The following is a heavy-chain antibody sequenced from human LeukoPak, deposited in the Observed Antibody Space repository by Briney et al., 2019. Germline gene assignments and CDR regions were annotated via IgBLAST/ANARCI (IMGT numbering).Heavy chain of an antibody. D-gene: IGHD5-12*01. CDR1: GFTFSSYW. CDR2: IKQGGGER. CDR3: AREEKWLRSGQFYYYYRMDV. V-gene: IGHV3-7*01. Sequence: GGSVRLSCAACGFTFSSYWMRWVREAPGKGLEGVANIKQGGGERYYVDSVKGRFTISRDNANNSPYPQMTSLRDEDTALSYCAREEKWLRSGQFYYYYRMDVWGQGPTVPVS. J-gene: IGHJ6*02.